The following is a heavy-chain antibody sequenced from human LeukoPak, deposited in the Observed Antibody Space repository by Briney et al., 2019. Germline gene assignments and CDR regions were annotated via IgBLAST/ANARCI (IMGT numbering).Heavy chain of an antibody. CDR3: ARGTYYDFWSGYYETDYYYYGMDV. J-gene: IGHJ6*02. D-gene: IGHD3-3*01. Sequence: SETLSLTCTVSGGSISSYYWSWIWQPPGKGLEWIGYIYYSGSTNYNPSLKSRVTISVDTSKNQFSLKLSSVTAADTAVYYCARGTYYDFWSGYYETDYYYYGMDVWGQGTTVTVSS. CDR2: IYYSGST. V-gene: IGHV4-59*01. CDR1: GGSISSYY.